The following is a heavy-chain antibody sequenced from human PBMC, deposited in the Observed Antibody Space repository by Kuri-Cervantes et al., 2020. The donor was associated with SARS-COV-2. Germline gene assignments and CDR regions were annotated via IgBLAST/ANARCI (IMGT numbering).Heavy chain of an antibody. CDR1: GGTFSSYA. CDR2: INPNSGGT. J-gene: IGHJ6*02. D-gene: IGHD4-17*01. Sequence: ASVKVSCKASGGTFSSYAISWVRQAPGQRLEWMGWINPNSGGTNYAQKFQGWVTMTRDTSISTAYMELSRLRSDDTAVYYCAAAPVTKSPYYYYYYGMDVWGQGTTVTVSS. V-gene: IGHV1-2*04. CDR3: AAAPVTKSPYYYYYYGMDV.